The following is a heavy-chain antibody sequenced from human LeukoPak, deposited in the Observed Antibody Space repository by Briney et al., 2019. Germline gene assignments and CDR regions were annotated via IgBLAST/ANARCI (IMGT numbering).Heavy chain of an antibody. D-gene: IGHD3-9*01. CDR1: GFTFSSYA. V-gene: IGHV3-23*01. Sequence: PGGSLRLSCAASGFTFSSYAMSWVRQAPGKGLEWVSAISGSGGSTYYADSVKGRFTISRDNSKNTLYLQMNSLRAEDTAVYYCAKDRPNYDILTGNYRGWFDPWGQGTLVTVSS. CDR3: AKDRPNYDILTGNYRGWFDP. J-gene: IGHJ5*02. CDR2: ISGSGGST.